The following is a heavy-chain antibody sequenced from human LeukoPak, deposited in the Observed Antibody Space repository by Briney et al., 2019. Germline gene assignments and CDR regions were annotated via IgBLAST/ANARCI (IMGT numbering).Heavy chain of an antibody. D-gene: IGHD1-26*01. V-gene: IGHV6-1*01. CDR2: TYYRSKWYN. CDR1: GDSVSSNSAA. CDR3: ARAEYSGSLYFDY. Sequence: SQPLSLTCAISGDSVSSNSAAWTWIRQSPSRGLEWLGRTYYRSKWYNDYAVSVKSRITINADTSKNQFSLQLNSVTPEDTAVYYCARAEYSGSLYFDYWGQGTLVTVSS. J-gene: IGHJ4*02.